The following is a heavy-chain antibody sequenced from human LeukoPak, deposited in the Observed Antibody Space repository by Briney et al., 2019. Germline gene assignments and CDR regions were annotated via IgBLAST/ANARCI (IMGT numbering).Heavy chain of an antibody. Sequence: PSETLSLTCTVSGGSISSYYWTWIRQPSGKGLEWIGYNSYSGHTNYNPSLKSRVTISVDMSKKQFALKLSSVTAADTAVYYCARAGSGWSFDYWGQGTLVTVSS. V-gene: IGHV4-59*01. CDR2: NSYSGHT. D-gene: IGHD6-19*01. CDR3: ARAGSGWSFDY. CDR1: GGSISSYY. J-gene: IGHJ4*02.